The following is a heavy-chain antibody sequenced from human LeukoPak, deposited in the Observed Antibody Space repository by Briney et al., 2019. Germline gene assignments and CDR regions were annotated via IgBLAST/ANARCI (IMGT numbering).Heavy chain of an antibody. D-gene: IGHD3-16*02. CDR3: TKELGVWGSYRPPADY. J-gene: IGHJ4*02. Sequence: PGGSLRLSCVASGFSISTYWMSWVRQAPARGLEWVANIRQDGNEIHYLDSVKGRFTISRDNAKNSAYLQMNSLRAEDTAVYYCTKELGVWGSYRPPADYWGQGTLVTVSS. CDR2: IRQDGNEI. V-gene: IGHV3-7*03. CDR1: GFSISTYW.